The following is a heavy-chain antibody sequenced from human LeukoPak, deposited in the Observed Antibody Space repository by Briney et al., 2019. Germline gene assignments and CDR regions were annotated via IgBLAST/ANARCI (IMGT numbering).Heavy chain of an antibody. V-gene: IGHV1-8*03. CDR3: ARGFKGTARGVIIRRYYYYYMDV. D-gene: IGHD3-10*01. CDR1: GYTFTSYD. J-gene: IGHJ6*03. Sequence: GASVKVSCKASGYTFTSYDINWVRQATGQGLEWMGWMNPNSGNTGYAQKFQGRVTITRNTSISTAYMELSSLRSEDTAVYYCARGFKGTARGVIIRRYYYYYMDVWGKGTTVTVSS. CDR2: MNPNSGNT.